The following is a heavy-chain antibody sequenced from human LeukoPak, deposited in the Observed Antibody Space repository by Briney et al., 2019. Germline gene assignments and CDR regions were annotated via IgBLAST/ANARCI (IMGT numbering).Heavy chain of an antibody. J-gene: IGHJ4*02. CDR1: GGTFSSYA. V-gene: IGHV1-69*13. CDR2: IIPIFGTA. Sequence: ASVKVSCKASGGTFSSYAISWVRQAPGQGLEWMGGIIPIFGTANYAQKFQGRVTITADGSTSTAYMELSSLRSEDTAVYYCARRGTAMAYDYWGQGTLVTVSS. CDR3: ARRGTAMAYDY. D-gene: IGHD5-18*01.